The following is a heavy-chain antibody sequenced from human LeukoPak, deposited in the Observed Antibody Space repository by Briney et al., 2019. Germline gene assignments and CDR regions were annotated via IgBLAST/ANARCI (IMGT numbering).Heavy chain of an antibody. CDR2: INHSGST. J-gene: IGHJ5*01. CDR3: VRHDGRGGSTMGAFDS. D-gene: IGHD3-3*01. CDR1: GGSFSGYY. Sequence: SETLSLTCAVYGGSFSGYYWSWIRQPPGKGLEWIGEINHSGSTNYNPSLNSRVTISVVTSKDQFILQLNSVTAADTAAYYCVRHDGRGGSTMGAFDSWGQGSLVTVSS. V-gene: IGHV4-34*01.